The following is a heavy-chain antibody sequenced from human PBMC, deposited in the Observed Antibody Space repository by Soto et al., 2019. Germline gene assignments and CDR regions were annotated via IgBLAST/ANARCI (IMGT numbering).Heavy chain of an antibody. Sequence: QVQLQKWGAGLLKPSETLSLTCAVYGGSFSGYYWSWIRQPPGKGLEWIGEINHSGSTNYNPSLKSRVTISVDTSKNQFSLKLSSVTAADTAVYYCARGRLWLSWKWFDPWGQGTLVTVSS. CDR2: INHSGST. CDR1: GGSFSGYY. J-gene: IGHJ5*02. D-gene: IGHD5-18*01. CDR3: ARGRLWLSWKWFDP. V-gene: IGHV4-34*01.